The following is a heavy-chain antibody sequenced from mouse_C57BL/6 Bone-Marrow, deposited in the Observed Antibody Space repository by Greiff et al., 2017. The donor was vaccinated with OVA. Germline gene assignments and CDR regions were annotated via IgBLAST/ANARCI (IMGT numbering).Heavy chain of an antibody. V-gene: IGHV1-69*01. CDR1: GYTFTSYW. Sequence: QVQLQQPGAELVMPGASVKLSCKASGYTFTSYWMHWVKQRPGQGLELIGEIDPSDSYTNYNQKFKGKSTLTVDKSSSTAYMQLSSLTSEDSAVYYCARWDYDGGAWFAYWGQGTLVTVSA. D-gene: IGHD2-4*01. CDR3: ARWDYDGGAWFAY. CDR2: IDPSDSYT. J-gene: IGHJ3*01.